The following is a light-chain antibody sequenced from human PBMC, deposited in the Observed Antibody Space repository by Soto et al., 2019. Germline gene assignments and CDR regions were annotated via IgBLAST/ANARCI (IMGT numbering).Light chain of an antibody. CDR2: GAS. Sequence: EIVLTQSPGTLSLSPGERATLSCRASQSVSSSYLAWYQQKPGQAPRLLIYGASSRATGIPDRFSGSGSGTDLPLTISRLEPEDFAVYYCQQCGSSTWTFGQGTKVEIK. CDR1: QSVSSSY. V-gene: IGKV3-20*01. J-gene: IGKJ1*01. CDR3: QQCGSSTWT.